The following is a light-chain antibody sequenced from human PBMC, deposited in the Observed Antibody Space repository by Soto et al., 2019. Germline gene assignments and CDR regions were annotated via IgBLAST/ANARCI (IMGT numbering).Light chain of an antibody. J-gene: IGKJ2*01. CDR1: QGISSY. CDR3: QQYYSYPYT. CDR2: AAS. V-gene: IGKV1-8*01. Sequence: AIRMTQSPSSFSASTGDRVTITCRARQGISSYLALYQQKPWKAPKLLIYAASTLQSGVQSRFSGSGSGTDFTLTISCLQSEDLATYYCQQYYSYPYTFGQGTKLEIK.